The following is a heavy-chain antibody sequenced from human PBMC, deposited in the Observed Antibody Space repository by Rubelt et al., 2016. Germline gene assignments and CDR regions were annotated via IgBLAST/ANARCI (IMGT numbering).Heavy chain of an antibody. CDR2: ISSSSISI. V-gene: IGHV3-21*01. J-gene: IGHJ4*02. CDR1: GFTFSSYT. Sequence: EVQLVESGGGLVKPGGSLRLSCAASGFTFSSYTMNWVRHAPGKGLEWVSAISSSSISIYCTDSMKGRFTISRDNAKNSLFLQMNSLRAEDTAVYYCARSYGVYDKLFDFWGQGTLVTVSS. CDR3: ARSYGVYDKLFDF. D-gene: IGHD5/OR15-5a*01.